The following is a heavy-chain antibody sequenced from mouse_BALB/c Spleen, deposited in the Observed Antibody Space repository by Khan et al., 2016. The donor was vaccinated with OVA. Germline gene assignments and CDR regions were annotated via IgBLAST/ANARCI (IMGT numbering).Heavy chain of an antibody. V-gene: IGHV5-6*01. Sequence: EVELVESGGDLVKPGGSLKLSCAASGFTFSSYSMSWVRQTPDKRLEWVATISSGGDYTYYPDNVKGRFTISRDNATNTLYLQLSSLTSEDTAMDYCASHLNGSFAYWGQGTLVTVSA. CDR1: GFTFSSYS. J-gene: IGHJ3*01. CDR2: ISSGGDYT. CDR3: ASHLNGSFAY.